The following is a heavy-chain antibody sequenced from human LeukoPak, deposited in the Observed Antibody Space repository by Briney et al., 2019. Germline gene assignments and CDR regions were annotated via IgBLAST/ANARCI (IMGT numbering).Heavy chain of an antibody. Sequence: SETLSLTCDVYGASFTGYYWSWLRQSPGKGLEGIGEMNQRGSMNYNPSLTSRVTISVDRSKNQCSLKRSSVTAADTAVYYCAKKGYYDILTGYYKYFQHWGQGTLVTVSS. J-gene: IGHJ1*01. V-gene: IGHV4-34*01. D-gene: IGHD3-9*01. CDR1: GASFTGYY. CDR2: MNQRGSM. CDR3: AKKGYYDILTGYYKYFQH.